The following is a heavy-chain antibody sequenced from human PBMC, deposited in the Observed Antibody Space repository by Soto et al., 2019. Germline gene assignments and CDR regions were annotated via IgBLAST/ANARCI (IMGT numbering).Heavy chain of an antibody. CDR2: IIPIFGTA. D-gene: IGHD3-3*01. CDR1: GGTFSSYA. Sequence: SVKVSCKASGGTFSSYAISWVRQAPGQGLEWMGGIIPIFGTANYAQKFQGRVTITADESTSTAYMELSSLRSEDTAVYYCLITIFGVVITHFDYWGKGTLVTVSS. J-gene: IGHJ4*02. V-gene: IGHV1-69*13. CDR3: LITIFGVVITHFDY.